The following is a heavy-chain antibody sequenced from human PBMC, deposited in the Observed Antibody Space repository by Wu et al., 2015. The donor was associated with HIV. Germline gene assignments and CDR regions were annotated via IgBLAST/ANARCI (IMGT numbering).Heavy chain of an antibody. CDR3: ARQDIVIVPGAIQSAEYFHN. V-gene: IGHV1-69*05. Sequence: QVQLVQSGAEVKKPGSSVKVSCKASGGTFSSYAISWVRQAPGQGLEWMGGIIPIFGTANYAQKFQDRVSMTTDTATNTAYMELRSLRSDDTAVYYCARQDIVIVPGAIQSAEYFHNWGQGTLVTVSS. J-gene: IGHJ1*01. CDR2: IIPIFGTA. D-gene: IGHD2-2*02. CDR1: GGTFSSYA.